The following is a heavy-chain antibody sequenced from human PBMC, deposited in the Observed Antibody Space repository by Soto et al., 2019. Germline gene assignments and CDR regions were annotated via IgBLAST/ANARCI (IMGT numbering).Heavy chain of an antibody. CDR3: ARAAHRYCSGGSCYSGGDY. CDR1: GGSFSGYY. D-gene: IGHD2-15*01. V-gene: IGHV4-34*01. CDR2: INPSGST. Sequence: QVQLQQWGAGLLKPSETLSLTCAVYGGSFSGYYWSWIRQPPGKGLEWIGEINPSGSTNYNPSLKRRDNISVDTSKNQFALKLSAVTAADTAVYYCARAAHRYCSGGSCYSGGDYWGQGTLVTVSS. J-gene: IGHJ4*02.